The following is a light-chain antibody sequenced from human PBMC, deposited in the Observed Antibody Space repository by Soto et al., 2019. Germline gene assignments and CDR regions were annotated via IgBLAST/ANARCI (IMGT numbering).Light chain of an antibody. CDR3: QQTFSIPT. CDR1: QTISTY. V-gene: IGKV1-39*01. CDR2: STS. Sequence: DIQMTQSPSSLSASVGDRVTITCRASQTISTYLNWYQQKPGKAPTLLMSSTSSLQSGVSSRFSGRGSGTDFTLTISSLQPSDFATYCCQQTFSIPTFGQGTKFEIK. J-gene: IGKJ1*01.